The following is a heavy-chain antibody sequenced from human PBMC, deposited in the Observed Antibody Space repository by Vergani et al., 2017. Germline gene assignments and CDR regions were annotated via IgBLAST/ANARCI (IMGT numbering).Heavy chain of an antibody. CDR2: INPNSGGT. J-gene: IGHJ4*02. CDR1: GYTFTGYY. V-gene: IGHV1-2*02. Sequence: QVQLVQSGAEVKKPGASVKVSCKASGYTFTGYYMHWVRQAPGQGLEWMGWINPNSGGTNYAQKFQGRVTMTRDTSISTAYMELSRLRSEDTAVYYCARPHGDILPPDPRRLDYWLQRTPVTVSS. CDR3: ARPHGDILPPDPRRLDY.